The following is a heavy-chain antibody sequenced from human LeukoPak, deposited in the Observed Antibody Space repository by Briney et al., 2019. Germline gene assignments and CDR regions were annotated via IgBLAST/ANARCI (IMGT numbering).Heavy chain of an antibody. J-gene: IGHJ3*02. CDR3: ARRVVALADAFDI. Sequence: GESLKISCKGSGYIFANNWIGWVRQMPGKGLEWMGIIYPGDSDTRYSPSFQGQVTMSADKSISTAYLQWSSLKASDTAMYYCARRVVALADAFDIWGQETMVTVSS. V-gene: IGHV5-51*01. D-gene: IGHD2-15*01. CDR1: GYIFANNW. CDR2: IYPGDSDT.